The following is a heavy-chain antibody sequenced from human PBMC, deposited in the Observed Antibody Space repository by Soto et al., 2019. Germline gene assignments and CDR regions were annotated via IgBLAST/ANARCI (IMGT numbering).Heavy chain of an antibody. Sequence: GGSLRLSCAASGFTFSSYAMSWVRQAPGKGLEWVSAISGSGGSTYYADSVKGRFTISRDNSKNTLYLQMNSLRAEDTAVYYCHSSGWTVYYFDYWGQGTLVTVSS. CDR3: HSSGWTVYYFDY. CDR1: GFTFSSYA. CDR2: ISGSGGST. J-gene: IGHJ4*02. V-gene: IGHV3-23*01. D-gene: IGHD6-19*01.